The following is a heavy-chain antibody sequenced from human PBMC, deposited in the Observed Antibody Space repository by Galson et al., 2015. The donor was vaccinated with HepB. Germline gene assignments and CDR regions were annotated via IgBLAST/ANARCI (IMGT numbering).Heavy chain of an antibody. J-gene: IGHJ6*02. CDR1: GFTFSSYN. Sequence: SLRLSCAASGFTFSSYNMNWVRQTPGKGLEWVSYISSDRTTMYYADSVEGRFTISRDNAENSLYLQMTNLRGEDSAVYYCARALTGYRLLSHYYHYNALDVWGQGTTVTVSS. V-gene: IGHV3-48*04. CDR2: ISSDRTTM. CDR3: ARALTGYRLLSHYYHYNALDV. D-gene: IGHD3-10*01.